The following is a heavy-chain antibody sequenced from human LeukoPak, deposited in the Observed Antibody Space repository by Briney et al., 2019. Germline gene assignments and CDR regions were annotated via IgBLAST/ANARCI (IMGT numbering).Heavy chain of an antibody. V-gene: IGHV4-39*02. CDR2: IYYSGNT. CDR3: ARDYGGNSGAFDI. D-gene: IGHD4-23*01. CDR1: GDSISSSSYY. Sequence: PSETLSLTCTVSGDSISSSSYYWGWIRQPPGKGLEWVGSIYYSGNTYYNPSLKSRVTISVDTSKNQFSLKLSSVTAADTAVYYCARDYGGNSGAFDIWGQGTMVTVSS. J-gene: IGHJ3*02.